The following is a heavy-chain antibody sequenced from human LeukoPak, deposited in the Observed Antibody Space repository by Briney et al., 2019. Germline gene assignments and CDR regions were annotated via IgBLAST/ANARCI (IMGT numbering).Heavy chain of an antibody. CDR1: GGSISSGGYS. Sequence: SETLSLTCAVSGGSISSGGYSWSWIRQPPGKGLGWIGYIYHSGSTYYNPSLKSRVTISVDRSKNQFSLKLSSVTAADTAVYYCARSSDDDAFDIWGQGTMVTVSS. J-gene: IGHJ3*02. CDR3: ARSSDDDAFDI. CDR2: IYHSGST. V-gene: IGHV4-30-2*01.